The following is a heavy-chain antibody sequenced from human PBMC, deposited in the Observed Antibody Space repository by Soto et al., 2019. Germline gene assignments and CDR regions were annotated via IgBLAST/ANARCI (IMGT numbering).Heavy chain of an antibody. CDR2: IYHSGST. J-gene: IGHJ6*02. CDR1: FGSISSGGYY. CDR3: ASVRGGYYYAMEV. Sequence: SETLSLTCTLSFGSISSGGYYLSFLLQPPGKGLEWIGEIYHSGSTNYNPSLKSRVTISVDKSKNQFSLKLSSVTAADTAVYYCASVRGGYYYAMEVWGQGTTVTVSS. V-gene: IGHV4-39*07. D-gene: IGHD3-10*02.